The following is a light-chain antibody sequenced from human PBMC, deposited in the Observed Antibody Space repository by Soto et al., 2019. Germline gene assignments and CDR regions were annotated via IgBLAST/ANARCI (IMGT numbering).Light chain of an antibody. J-gene: IGKJ4*01. CDR2: LAS. Sequence: IQLTQSPSSLSASVGERVTITCRASQVISKYLAWYQQKPGTAPKLLIYLASTLQGGVPSRFSGSGSGTDFSLTLSSLQPEDVATYYCQYLNSFPLTFGGGTKVEIK. CDR1: QVISKY. V-gene: IGKV1-9*01. CDR3: QYLNSFPLT.